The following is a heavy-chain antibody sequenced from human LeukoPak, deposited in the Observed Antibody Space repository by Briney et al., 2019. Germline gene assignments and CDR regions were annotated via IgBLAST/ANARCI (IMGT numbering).Heavy chain of an antibody. Sequence: SETLPLTCTVSGGSISSYYWSWIRQPPGKGPEWIGYIYYSGSTNYNPSLKSRVTISVDTSKNQFSLKLSSVTAADTAVYYCALGSVPATYYYYYMDVWGKGTTVTVSS. CDR1: GGSISSYY. J-gene: IGHJ6*03. CDR2: IYYSGST. CDR3: ALGSVPATYYYYYMDV. V-gene: IGHV4-59*01. D-gene: IGHD2-2*01.